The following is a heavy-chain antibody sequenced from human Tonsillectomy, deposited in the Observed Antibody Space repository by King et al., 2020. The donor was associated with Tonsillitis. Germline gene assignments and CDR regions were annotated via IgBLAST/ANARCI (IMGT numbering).Heavy chain of an antibody. CDR1: GYSISSGYY. V-gene: IGHV4-38-2*01. D-gene: IGHD3-22*01. CDR2: IYHSGST. Sequence: VQLQESGPGLVKPSETLSLTCAVSGYSISSGYYWGWIRQPPGKGLEWIGSIYHSGSTYYNPSLMSRVTISVDTSKNQFSLKLSSVTAADTAVYYCARVEVYYDSSGYGSGYYFDYWGQGTLVTVSS. J-gene: IGHJ4*02. CDR3: ARVEVYYDSSGYGSGYYFDY.